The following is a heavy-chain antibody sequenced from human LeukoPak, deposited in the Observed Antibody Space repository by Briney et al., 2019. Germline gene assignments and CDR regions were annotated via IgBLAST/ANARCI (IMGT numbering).Heavy chain of an antibody. CDR3: AREGYTSSWYTNYYYYMDV. V-gene: IGHV3-11*01. J-gene: IGHJ6*03. CDR2: IDHSGSII. CDR1: GFTFSGSH. D-gene: IGHD6-13*01. Sequence: GGSLRLSCAVSGFTFSGSHMSWVRQAPGKGLGWVSDIDHSGSIIWYADSVKGRFTISRDNAKNSLSLQMNSLRAEDTAVYYCAREGYTSSWYTNYYYYMDVWGKGTTVTVSS.